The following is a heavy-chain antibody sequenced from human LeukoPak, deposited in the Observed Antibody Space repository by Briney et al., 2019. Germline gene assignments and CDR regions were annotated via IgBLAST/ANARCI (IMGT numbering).Heavy chain of an antibody. CDR1: GFTFSSYE. D-gene: IGHD2-15*01. V-gene: IGHV3-48*03. CDR2: ISSSGSTV. CDR3: ARDINCSGGSCYRRSGYYYYGMDV. Sequence: PGGSLRLSCAAPGFTFSSYEMNWVRQAPGKGLEWVSYISSSGSTVYYADSVKGRFTISRDNAKNSLYLQMNSLRAEDTAVYYCARDINCSGGSCYRRSGYYYYGMDVWGQGTTVTVSS. J-gene: IGHJ6*02.